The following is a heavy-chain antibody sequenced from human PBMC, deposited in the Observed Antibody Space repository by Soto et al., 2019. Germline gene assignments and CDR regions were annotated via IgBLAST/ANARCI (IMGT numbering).Heavy chain of an antibody. CDR2: ISSSGDNT. CDR3: AKDPNGNYVGAFDI. J-gene: IGHJ3*02. D-gene: IGHD1-7*01. V-gene: IGHV3-23*01. Sequence: EVQLLESGGGLVQPGGSLRLSCVASGFTFSPYAMSWVRQAPGKGLEWVSGISSSGDNTYYADSVKGRFTISRDNSKNMWYLQMSSLRADDTALYYCAKDPNGNYVGAFDIRGQGTMVTVSS. CDR1: GFTFSPYA.